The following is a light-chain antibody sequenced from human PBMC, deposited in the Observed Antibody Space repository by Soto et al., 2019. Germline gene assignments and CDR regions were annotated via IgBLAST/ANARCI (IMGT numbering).Light chain of an antibody. CDR2: EVS. CDR1: SSDVGGYNY. J-gene: IGLJ1*01. CDR3: SSYTITSTYV. V-gene: IGLV2-14*01. Sequence: QSALTQPASVSGSPGQSITISCTGTSSDVGGYNYVSWYQQHPGKAPKLMIYEVSDRPSGVSNRFSGSKSGNTASLTISGLQAVDEADYYCSSYTITSTYVFGTGTKVAVL.